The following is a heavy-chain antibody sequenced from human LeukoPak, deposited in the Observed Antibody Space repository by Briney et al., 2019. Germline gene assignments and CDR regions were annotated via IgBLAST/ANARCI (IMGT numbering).Heavy chain of an antibody. J-gene: IGHJ4*02. D-gene: IGHD4-17*01. CDR3: AKAISGAYTSD. CDR1: GFSLDDCA. Sequence: GGSLRLSCVASGFSLDDCAMHWVRQVPGKGLEWVSLISGDGGTTYYADSVKGRFTISRDNSKNSLYLQMNSLRTEDTALYYCAKAISGAYTSDWGQGTLVTVSS. V-gene: IGHV3-43*02. CDR2: ISGDGGTT.